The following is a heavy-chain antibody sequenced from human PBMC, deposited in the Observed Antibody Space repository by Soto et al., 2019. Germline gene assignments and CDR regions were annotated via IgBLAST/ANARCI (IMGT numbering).Heavy chain of an antibody. CDR3: ARRGYCTNGVCSGFDP. V-gene: IGHV3-21*01. CDR2: ISSSSSYI. J-gene: IGHJ5*02. Sequence: GGSLRLSCAASGFTFSSYSMNWVRQAPGKGLEWVSSISSSSSYIYYADSVKGRFTISRDNAKNSLYLQINSLRAEDTAVYYCARRGYCTNGVCSGFDPWGQGTLVTVSS. CDR1: GFTFSSYS. D-gene: IGHD2-8*01.